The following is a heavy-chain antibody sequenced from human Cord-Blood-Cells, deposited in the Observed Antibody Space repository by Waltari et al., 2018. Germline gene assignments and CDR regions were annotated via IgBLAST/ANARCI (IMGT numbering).Heavy chain of an antibody. J-gene: IGHJ3*02. CDR1: GCSISSHY. Sequence: QVQLQESGPVLVKPSETLSLTCTVSGCSISSHYWSWIRQPPGKGLEWIGYIYYSGSTNYNPSLKSRVTISVDTSKNQFSLKLSSVTAADTAVYYCARGSSGSYYAFDIWGQGTMVTVSS. V-gene: IGHV4-59*11. D-gene: IGHD1-26*01. CDR2: IYYSGST. CDR3: ARGSSGSYYAFDI.